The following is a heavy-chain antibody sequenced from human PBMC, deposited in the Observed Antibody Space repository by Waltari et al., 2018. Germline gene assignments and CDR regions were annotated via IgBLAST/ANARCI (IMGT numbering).Heavy chain of an antibody. D-gene: IGHD3-3*01. Sequence: QVQLVQSGAEVKKPGASVKVSCKASGYTFISYYMHWVRQAPGQGLEWMGIINPSGGSANYAQKCQGRVTMTRDTSTSTVYMEVSSLRSEDTAVYYCARSDYDFWTGAGAFHYWGQGTLVTVSS. CDR1: GYTFISYY. CDR3: ARSDYDFWTGAGAFHY. V-gene: IGHV1-46*01. CDR2: INPSGGSA. J-gene: IGHJ4*02.